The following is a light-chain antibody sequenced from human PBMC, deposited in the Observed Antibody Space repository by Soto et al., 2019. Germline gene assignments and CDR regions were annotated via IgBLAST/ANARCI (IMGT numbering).Light chain of an antibody. Sequence: IKMYISLSSLSASVRDSVTITCRTSQTINNYLNWYQQKPGKAPKLLVYSASSLQSGVPSRFSGSGSGTNFTLTISVLQPEDFTTYYSQMSDSPLWTFAEGTNVDI. V-gene: IGKV1-39*01. CDR2: SAS. J-gene: IGKJ1*01. CDR1: QTINNY. CDR3: QMSDSPLWT.